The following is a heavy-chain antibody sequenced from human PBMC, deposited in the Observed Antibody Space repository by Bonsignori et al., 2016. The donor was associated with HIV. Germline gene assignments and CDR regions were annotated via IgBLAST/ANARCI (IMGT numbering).Heavy chain of an antibody. V-gene: IGHV4-4*07. CDR3: ARDQRASSGHDAFDI. CDR2: FYTRGST. CDR1: GGSISNHY. J-gene: IGHJ3*02. Sequence: ESLKISCTVSGGSISNHYWNWIRQPAGQGLEWIGRFYTRGSTNYNPSLKSRVTMSVDKSKNQFSLKLTSVTAADTAVYYCARDQRASSGHDAFDIWGQGTGVTVSS. D-gene: IGHD1-26*01.